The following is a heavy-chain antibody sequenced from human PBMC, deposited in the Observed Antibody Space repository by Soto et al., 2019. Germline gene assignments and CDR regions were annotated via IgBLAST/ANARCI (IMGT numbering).Heavy chain of an antibody. D-gene: IGHD4-17*01. J-gene: IGHJ5*02. CDR1: GGSISSSSY. CDR3: ARHHDDYVPFDP. CDR2: XXYXAXP. V-gene: IGHV4-39*01. Sequence: SETPSLTCTVSGGSISSSSYWGWIRQAPGKGLXWXGSXXYXAXPXHXXXXESRVTISVDTSKNQFSLKLSSVTAAHTAVYYCARHHDDYVPFDPWGQGTLVTVSS.